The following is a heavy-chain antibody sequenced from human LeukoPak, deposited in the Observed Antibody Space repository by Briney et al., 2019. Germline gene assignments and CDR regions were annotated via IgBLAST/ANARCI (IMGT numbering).Heavy chain of an antibody. D-gene: IGHD6-19*01. CDR3: ARGRQQWLAYAFDI. J-gene: IGHJ3*02. Sequence: ASVKVSCKASGYTFTSYDINWVRQATGQGLEWMGRMNPNSGNTGYAQKFQGRVTMTRNTSISTAYMELSSLRSEDTAVYYCARGRQQWLAYAFDIWGQGTMVTVSS. V-gene: IGHV1-8*01. CDR2: MNPNSGNT. CDR1: GYTFTSYD.